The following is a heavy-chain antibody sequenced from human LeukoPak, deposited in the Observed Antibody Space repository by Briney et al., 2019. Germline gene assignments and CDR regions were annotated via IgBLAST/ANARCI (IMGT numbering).Heavy chain of an antibody. J-gene: IGHJ3*02. CDR2: IYYSGST. CDR1: GGSISSSSYY. CDR3: ARVREWELHAFDI. V-gene: IGHV4-39*01. Sequence: PSETLSLTCTVSGGSISSSSYYWGWIRQPSGKGLEWIGSIYYSGSTYYNPSLKSRVTISVDTSKNQFSLKLSSVTAADTAVYYCARVREWELHAFDIWGQGTMVTVSS. D-gene: IGHD1-26*01.